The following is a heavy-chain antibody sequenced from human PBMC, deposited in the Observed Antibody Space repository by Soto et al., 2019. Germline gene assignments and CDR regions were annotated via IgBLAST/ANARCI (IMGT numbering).Heavy chain of an antibody. J-gene: IGHJ4*02. CDR3: ATPISQFPSGLFPSDY. D-gene: IGHD6-19*01. CDR2: IYHTGRT. Sequence: SETLSLTCTVSGGSISGTSFYWGWIRQPPGKGLEWIGNIYHTGRTYYNPSLKSRVAISVDTTKNQFSLSLSSVTAADSAVYYCATPISQFPSGLFPSDYWGQGKLVTVSS. V-gene: IGHV4-39*01. CDR1: GGSISGTSFY.